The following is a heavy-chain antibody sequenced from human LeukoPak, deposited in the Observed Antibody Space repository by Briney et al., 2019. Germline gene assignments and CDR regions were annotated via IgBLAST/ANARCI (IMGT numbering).Heavy chain of an antibody. V-gene: IGHV3-64D*09. D-gene: IGHD2-21*01. CDR3: VKFDCAGVSCPPH. Sequence: GGSLRLSCSACGLTFHRFVMHWVRQAPGKGLEYVSAISSDGGSTYYADSVESRFIISRDNSKNTLYLQMSSLRAEDTAVYYCVKFDCAGVSCPPHWGQGTLVTVSS. CDR2: ISSDGGST. J-gene: IGHJ4*02. CDR1: GLTFHRFV.